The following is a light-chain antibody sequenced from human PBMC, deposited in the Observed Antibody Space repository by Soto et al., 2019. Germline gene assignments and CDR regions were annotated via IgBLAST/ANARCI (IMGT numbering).Light chain of an antibody. Sequence: QSALTQPASVSGSPGQSITISCTGTSSDVGAYNYVSWYQRHPGKAPKLMIYEVSHRPSGVSNRFSGSKSGNTASLTISGLQAEDEADYYCSSYTGSSTLWVFGGGTKLTVL. CDR2: EVS. V-gene: IGLV2-14*01. J-gene: IGLJ3*02. CDR3: SSYTGSSTLWV. CDR1: SSDVGAYNY.